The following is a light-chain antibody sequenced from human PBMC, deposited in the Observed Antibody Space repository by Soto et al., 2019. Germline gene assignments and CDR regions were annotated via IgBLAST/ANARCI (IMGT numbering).Light chain of an antibody. V-gene: IGKV3-20*01. CDR1: RSVSSSF. CDR3: QQYGSSPPLT. CDR2: GAS. J-gene: IGKJ4*01. Sequence: EIVLTQSPGTLSLSPGVRATLSCSASRSVSSSFLAGYPQKPGQAPRLLIYGASSMATGIPDRFSGSGSGTDFTLPISRLEPEDFAVYYCQQYGSSPPLTFGGGTKVEIK.